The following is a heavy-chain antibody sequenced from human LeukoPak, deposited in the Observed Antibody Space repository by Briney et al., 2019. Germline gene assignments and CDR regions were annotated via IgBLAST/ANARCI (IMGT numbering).Heavy chain of an antibody. V-gene: IGHV4-59*08. CDR2: IYYTGST. CDR1: GASMSDYY. CDR3: VRWVRYFGQNDY. Sequence: PSETLSLTCTVSGASMSDYYWSWIRQPPGKGLEWIGYIYYTGSTNYNPSLKSRVTMSVDTSKNQISLKLSSVTAADSAVYYCVRWVRYFGQNDYWGQGTLVTVSS. D-gene: IGHD3-9*01. J-gene: IGHJ4*02.